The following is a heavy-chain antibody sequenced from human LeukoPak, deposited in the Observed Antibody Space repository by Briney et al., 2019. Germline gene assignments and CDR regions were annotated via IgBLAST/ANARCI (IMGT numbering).Heavy chain of an antibody. CDR2: ISAYNGNT. V-gene: IGHV1-18*01. Sequence: ASVKVSCKASGYTFSSYDINWVRQAPGQGLEWMGWISAYNGNTNYAQKLQGRVTMTTDTSTSTAYMELRSLRSDDTAVYYCARDTYYGGNGFDYWGQGALVTVSS. D-gene: IGHD4-23*01. J-gene: IGHJ4*02. CDR1: GYTFSSYD. CDR3: ARDTYYGGNGFDY.